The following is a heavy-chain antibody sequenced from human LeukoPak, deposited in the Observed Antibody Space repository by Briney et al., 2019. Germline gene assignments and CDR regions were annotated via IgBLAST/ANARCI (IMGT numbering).Heavy chain of an antibody. CDR2: IYYSGST. CDR1: GGSISGGDYY. J-gene: IGHJ3*02. D-gene: IGHD2-15*01. CDR3: ARGVVVVVAATRGIFEAFDI. Sequence: SQTLSLTCTVSGGSISGGDYYWSWIRQPPGKGLEWIGYIYYSGSTYYNPSLKSRVTISVDTSKNQFSLKLSSLTAADTAVYYCARGVVVVVAATRGIFEAFDIWGQGTMVTVSS. V-gene: IGHV4-30-4*01.